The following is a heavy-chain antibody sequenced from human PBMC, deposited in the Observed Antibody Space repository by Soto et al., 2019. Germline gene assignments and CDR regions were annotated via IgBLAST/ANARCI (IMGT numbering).Heavy chain of an antibody. CDR2: IIPIFGTA. D-gene: IGHD2-2*01. CDR3: ARPKLKTCSSTSCTPYNWFDP. V-gene: IGHV1-69*13. J-gene: IGHJ5*02. CDR1: GGTFSSYA. Sequence: ASVKVSCKASGGTFSSYAISWVRQAPGQGLEWMGGIIPIFGTANYAQKFQGRVTITADESTSTAYMELSSLRSEDTAVYYCARPKLKTCSSTSCTPYNWFDPWGQGTLVTVSS.